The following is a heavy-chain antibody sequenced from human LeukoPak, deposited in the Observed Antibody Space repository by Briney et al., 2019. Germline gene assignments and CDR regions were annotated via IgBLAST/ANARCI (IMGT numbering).Heavy chain of an antibody. CDR3: AKEDYSSSWYFDY. J-gene: IGHJ4*02. CDR2: ISYDGSNK. CDR1: GFTFSSYG. V-gene: IGHV3-30*18. D-gene: IGHD6-13*01. Sequence: PGGSLRLSCAASGFTFSSYGMHWVRQAPGKGLEWVAVISYDGSNKYYADSVKGRFTISRDNSKNTLYLQMNSLRAEDTAVYYCAKEDYSSSWYFDYWGQGTLVTVSS.